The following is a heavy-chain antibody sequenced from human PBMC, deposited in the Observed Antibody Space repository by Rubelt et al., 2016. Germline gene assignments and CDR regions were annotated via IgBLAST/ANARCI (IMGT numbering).Heavy chain of an antibody. J-gene: IGHJ4*02. CDR1: GGSISSSSYY. CDR2: IYYSGST. CDR3: ARPRIAVAGTIDY. V-gene: IGHV4-61*05. D-gene: IGHD6-19*01. Sequence: QLQLQESGPGLVKPSETLSLTCTVSGGSISSSSYYWSWIRQPPGKGLEWIGYIYYSGSTNYNPSLKSRVTISVDTSKNQFSLKLSSVTAADTAVYYCARPRIAVAGTIDYWGQGTLVTVSS.